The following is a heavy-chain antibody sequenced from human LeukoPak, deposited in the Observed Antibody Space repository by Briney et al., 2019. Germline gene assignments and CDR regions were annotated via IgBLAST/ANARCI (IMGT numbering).Heavy chain of an antibody. V-gene: IGHV1-2*02. Sequence: ASVKVSCKASGYTFTGYYMHWVRQAPGQGLEWMGWINPNSGGTNYAQKFQGRVTMTRDTSISTAYMELSRLRSDDTAVYYCARDRSDIVVVVAATALDYWGQGTLVTVSS. CDR2: INPNSGGT. D-gene: IGHD2-15*01. CDR1: GYTFTGYY. CDR3: ARDRSDIVVVVAATALDY. J-gene: IGHJ4*02.